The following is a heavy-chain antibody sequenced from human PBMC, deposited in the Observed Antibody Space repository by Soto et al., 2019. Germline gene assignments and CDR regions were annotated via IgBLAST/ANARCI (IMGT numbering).Heavy chain of an antibody. J-gene: IGHJ6*02. CDR2: ISGSGGST. Sequence: EVQLLESGGGLVQPGGSLRLSCAASGFTFSSYAMSWVRQAPGKGLEWVSAISGSGGSTYYADSVKGRFTISRDNSKHTLYLQMNGLRAEDTAVYYCAKKEQWRTYYYGMDVWGQGTTVTVSS. D-gene: IGHD6-19*01. V-gene: IGHV3-23*01. CDR3: AKKEQWRTYYYGMDV. CDR1: GFTFSSYA.